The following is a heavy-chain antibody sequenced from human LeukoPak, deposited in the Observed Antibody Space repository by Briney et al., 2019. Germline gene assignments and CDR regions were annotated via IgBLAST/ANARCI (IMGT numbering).Heavy chain of an antibody. V-gene: IGHV3-48*01. CDR2: ISSNSDII. D-gene: IGHD1-26*01. J-gene: IGHJ4*02. CDR3: AKDLYSGSLGDSYYFDY. CDR1: GFTFSSYS. Sequence: PGGSLRLSCAASGFTFSSYSMNWVRQAPGKGLEWVLYISSNSDIIHYADSVEGRFTISRDNAKNSLYLQMNSLRAEDTAVYYCAKDLYSGSLGDSYYFDYWGQGTLVTVSS.